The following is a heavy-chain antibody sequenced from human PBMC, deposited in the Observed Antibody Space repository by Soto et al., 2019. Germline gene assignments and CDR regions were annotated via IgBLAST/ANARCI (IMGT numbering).Heavy chain of an antibody. CDR2: INAGNGNT. J-gene: IGHJ5*02. CDR1: GYTFTSYA. D-gene: IGHD1-7*01. CDR3: AIRKTGTIDRDWFDP. Sequence: GASVKVSCKASGYTFTSYAMHWVRQAPGQRLEWMGWINAGNGNTKYSQKFQGRVTITEDTSTDTAYMELSSLRSEDTAVYYCAIRKTGTIDRDWFDPWGQGTLVPVSS. V-gene: IGHV1-3*01.